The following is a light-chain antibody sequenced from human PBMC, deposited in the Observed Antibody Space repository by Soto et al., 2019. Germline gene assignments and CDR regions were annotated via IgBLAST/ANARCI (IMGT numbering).Light chain of an antibody. CDR3: CSYTSISTSAV. V-gene: IGLV2-14*01. CDR1: SSDIGDYTH. J-gene: IGLJ2*01. CDR2: EAS. Sequence: QSALTQPASVSGSPGQSITISCTGTSSDIGDYTHVSWYQQHPGKAPKLIIYEASDRPSGVSNRFSGSKSGNTASLTISGLQTEDEADYYCCSYTSISTSAVFGGGTKLTVL.